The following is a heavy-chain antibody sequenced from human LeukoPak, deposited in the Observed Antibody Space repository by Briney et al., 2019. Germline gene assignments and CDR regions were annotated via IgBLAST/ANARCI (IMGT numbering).Heavy chain of an antibody. D-gene: IGHD3-22*01. J-gene: IGHJ4*02. V-gene: IGHV3-30*04. Sequence: GGSLRLSCAASGFTFSSYAMSWVRQAPGKGLEWVAVISYDGSNKYYADSVKGRFTISRDNSKNTLYLQMDNLRAGDTALYYCARGPPMYSYGSSDYHYDYFNYWGQGILVTVS. CDR1: GFTFSSYA. CDR3: ARGPPMYSYGSSDYHYDYFNY. CDR2: ISYDGSNK.